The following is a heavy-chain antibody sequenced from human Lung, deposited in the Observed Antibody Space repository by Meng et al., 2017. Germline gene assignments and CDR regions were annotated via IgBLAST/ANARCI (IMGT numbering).Heavy chain of an antibody. Sequence: QVKRKQWGEGLLKPSETLSLTCVVSGGSFSDYYWSWIRQPPGKGLEWIGEINHSGSTNYNPSLESRATISVDTSQNNLSLKLSSVTAADSAVYYCARGPTTMAHDFDYWGQGTLVTVSS. D-gene: IGHD4-11*01. V-gene: IGHV4-34*01. CDR1: GGSFSDYY. CDR2: INHSGST. J-gene: IGHJ4*02. CDR3: ARGPTTMAHDFDY.